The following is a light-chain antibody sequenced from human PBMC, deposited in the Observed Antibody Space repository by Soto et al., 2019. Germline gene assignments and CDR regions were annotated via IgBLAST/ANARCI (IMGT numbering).Light chain of an antibody. Sequence: EIVLTQSPATLSLSPGERATLSCRASQCVSSYLAWYQQKPGQAPRLLIYDASNRAAGIPARFSGSGSGTDFTLTISSLEPEDFAVHYCQQRSNWPPMYTFGQGTKLEIK. CDR1: QCVSSY. CDR3: QQRSNWPPMYT. J-gene: IGKJ2*01. CDR2: DAS. V-gene: IGKV3-11*01.